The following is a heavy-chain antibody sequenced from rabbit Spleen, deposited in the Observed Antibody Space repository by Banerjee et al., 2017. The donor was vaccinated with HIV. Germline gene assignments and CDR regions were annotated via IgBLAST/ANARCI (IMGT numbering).Heavy chain of an antibody. V-gene: IGHV1S47*01. CDR2: IYTGDGRT. D-gene: IGHD1-1*01. CDR1: GFDFSSNG. J-gene: IGHJ4*01. CDR3: ARDRWNSNYRGLNL. Sequence: QEQLVESGGGLVQPGASLTLTCIASGFDFSSNGMCWVRQAPGKGLEWIGCIYTGDGRTWYASWAKGRFTISKTSSTTVTLQMTSLTAADTATYFCARDRWNSNYRGLNLWGPGTLVTVS.